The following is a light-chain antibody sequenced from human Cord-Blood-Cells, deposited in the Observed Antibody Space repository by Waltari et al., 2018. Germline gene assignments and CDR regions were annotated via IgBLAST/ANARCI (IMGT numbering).Light chain of an antibody. V-gene: IGKV3-20*01. J-gene: IGKJ5*01. CDR2: GAS. Sequence: EIVLTQSPGTLSLSPGVRATLSRRASQSVSSSYLTWYQQKPGQAPRLLIYGASSRATGIPERFSGSGSGTDFTLTISRLEPEDFAVYYRQQYGSSITFGQGTRLEIK. CDR1: QSVSSSY. CDR3: QQYGSSIT.